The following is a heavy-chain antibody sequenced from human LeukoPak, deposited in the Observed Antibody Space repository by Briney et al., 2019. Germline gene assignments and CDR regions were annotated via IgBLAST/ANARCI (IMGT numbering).Heavy chain of an antibody. CDR2: ISGSGGST. D-gene: IGHD3-10*01. V-gene: IGHV3-23*01. CDR3: AKAKWFGELTYFDY. CDR1: GFTFSSYA. Sequence: HAGGSLRLSCAASGFTFSSYAMSWVRQAPGKGLEWVSAISGSGGSTYYADSVKGRFTISRDNSKNTLYLQMNSLRAEDTAVYYCAKAKWFGELTYFDYWGQGTLVTVSS. J-gene: IGHJ4*02.